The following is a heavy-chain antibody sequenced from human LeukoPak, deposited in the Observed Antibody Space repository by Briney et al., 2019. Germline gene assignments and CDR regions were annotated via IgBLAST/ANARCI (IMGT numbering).Heavy chain of an antibody. CDR2: ISYDGSNK. CDR3: ARVYTPDYGDT. D-gene: IGHD4/OR15-4a*01. CDR1: GFTFSSYA. J-gene: IGHJ3*01. V-gene: IGHV3-30-3*01. Sequence: PGGSLRLSCAASGFTFSSYAMHWVRQAPGKGLEWVAVISYDGSNKYYADSVKGRFTISRDNSKNTLYLQMNSLRAEDTAVYYCARVYTPDYGDTWGQGRMATVSS.